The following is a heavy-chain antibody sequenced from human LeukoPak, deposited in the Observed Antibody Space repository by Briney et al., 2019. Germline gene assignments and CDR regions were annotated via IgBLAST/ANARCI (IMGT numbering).Heavy chain of an antibody. J-gene: IGHJ6*02. CDR3: ARGGGLDV. V-gene: IGHV3-7*03. CDR2: INHNGNVN. Sequence: GGSLRLSRAASGFTFTNYWMHWVRQAPGKGLEWVASINHNGNVNYYVDSVKGRFTISRDNAKNSLYLQMSNLRAEDTAVYFCARGGGLDVWGQGATVTVSS. D-gene: IGHD3-16*01. CDR1: GFTFTNYW.